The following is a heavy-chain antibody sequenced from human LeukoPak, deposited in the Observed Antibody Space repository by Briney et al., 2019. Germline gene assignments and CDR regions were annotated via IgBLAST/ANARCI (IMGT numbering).Heavy chain of an antibody. Sequence: GGSLRLSCAASGFTFSSYWMHWVRQAPGKGLVWVSRISTDGSTTTYADSVKGRFTISRDNAKNTVFLHMNSLRAEDTAVYYCVRDDVLTGYNFDYWGQGTLVTVSS. V-gene: IGHV3-74*03. CDR3: VRDDVLTGYNFDY. J-gene: IGHJ4*02. D-gene: IGHD3-9*01. CDR1: GFTFSSYW. CDR2: ISTDGSTT.